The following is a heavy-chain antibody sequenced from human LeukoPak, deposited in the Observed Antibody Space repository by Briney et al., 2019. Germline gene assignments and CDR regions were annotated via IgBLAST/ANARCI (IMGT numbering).Heavy chain of an antibody. D-gene: IGHD5-12*01. CDR3: AKGSATIH. CDR2: ISYDGSNK. J-gene: IGHJ4*02. Sequence: GGSLRLSCAASGFTFSSYGMHWVRQAPGKGLEWVAVISYDGSNKYYADSVKGRFTISRDNSKNTLYLQMNSLRAEDTAVYYRAKGSATIHWGQGTLVTVSS. CDR1: GFTFSSYG. V-gene: IGHV3-30*18.